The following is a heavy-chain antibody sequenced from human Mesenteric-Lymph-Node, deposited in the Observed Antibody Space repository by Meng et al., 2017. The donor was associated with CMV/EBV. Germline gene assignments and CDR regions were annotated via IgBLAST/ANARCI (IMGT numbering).Heavy chain of an antibody. J-gene: IGHJ4*02. CDR1: CFPFPVFW. CDR3: IRDLVGKRDD. D-gene: IGHD5-24*01. Sequence: GVSGVGLVALRCALRFPFGVFCFPFPVFWMHWGCQVPGEGLVWVSRMTTDGSITSYADSVKGRFTISRDNAKNTLYLQMSDLRADDSAVYYCIRDLVGKRDDWGQGTLVTVSS. V-gene: IGHV3-74*01. CDR2: MTTDGSIT.